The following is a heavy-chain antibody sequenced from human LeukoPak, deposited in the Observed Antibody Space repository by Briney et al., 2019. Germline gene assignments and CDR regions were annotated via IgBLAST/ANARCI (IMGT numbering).Heavy chain of an antibody. CDR3: ARGKYCSSTSCYDGWLGSFDP. V-gene: IGHV5-51*01. J-gene: IGHJ5*02. CDR1: GYSFTSYW. Sequence: GESLKISCKGSGYSFTSYWIGWVRQMPGKGLEWMGIIYPGVSDTRYSPSFQGQVTISADKSISTAYLQWSSLKASDTAMYYCARGKYCSSTSCYDGWLGSFDPWGQGTLVTVSS. D-gene: IGHD2-2*01. CDR2: IYPGVSDT.